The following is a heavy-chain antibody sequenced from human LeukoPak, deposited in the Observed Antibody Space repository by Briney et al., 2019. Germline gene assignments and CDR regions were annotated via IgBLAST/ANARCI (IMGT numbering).Heavy chain of an antibody. Sequence: SETLSLTCSVSGASISTDYWSWVRQPAGKGLEWIGRIYTGGTAKYNSSLKSRVTILVDRPKNQFSLKVTSVTAADTAVYYCARVIAGAAGFWHDPWGRGTLVTVSA. J-gene: IGHJ5*02. CDR1: GASISTDY. D-gene: IGHD1-26*01. CDR3: ARVIAGAAGFWHDP. V-gene: IGHV4-4*07. CDR2: IYTGGTA.